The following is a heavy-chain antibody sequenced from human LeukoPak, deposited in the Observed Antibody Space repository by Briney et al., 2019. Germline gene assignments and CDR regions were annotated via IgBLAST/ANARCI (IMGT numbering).Heavy chain of an antibody. V-gene: IGHV3-33*08. D-gene: IGHD6-19*01. Sequence: GGSLRLSCAASGFTFNSYWMHWVRQAPGKGLEWVAVIWFDGSNKYYADSVKGRFTISRDNSKNTLYLQMNSLRVEDTAVYYCARASGCYDYWGQGTLVTVSS. J-gene: IGHJ4*02. CDR2: IWFDGSNK. CDR3: ARASGCYDY. CDR1: GFTFNSYW.